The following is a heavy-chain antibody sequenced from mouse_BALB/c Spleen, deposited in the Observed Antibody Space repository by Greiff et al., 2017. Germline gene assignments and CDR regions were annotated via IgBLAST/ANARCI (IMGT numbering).Heavy chain of an antibody. V-gene: IGHV14-3*02. CDR1: GFNIKDTY. J-gene: IGHJ3*01. Sequence: EVKLVESGAELVKPGASVKLSCTASGFNIKDTYMHWVKQRPEQGLEWIGRIDPANGNTKYDPKFQGKATITADTSSNTAYLQLSSLTSEDTAVYYCARGTTMITTAFAYWGQGTLVTVSA. D-gene: IGHD2-4*01. CDR3: ARGTTMITTAFAY. CDR2: IDPANGNT.